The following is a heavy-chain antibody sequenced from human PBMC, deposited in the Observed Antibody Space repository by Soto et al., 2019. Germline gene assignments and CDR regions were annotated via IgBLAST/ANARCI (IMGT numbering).Heavy chain of an antibody. Sequence: ASETLSLTCTVSGDSISTFYWGWMRQSPGKELEWIGYVYYTGSTNYNPSLKSRVTISVDRSKNQFSLKLTSANAADTAVYYCARGRTVRDYADDSSDYFYFFDYWGQGTQVTVSS. CDR2: VYYTGST. V-gene: IGHV4-59*01. CDR3: ARGRTVRDYADDSSDYFYFFDY. CDR1: GDSISTFY. D-gene: IGHD3-22*01. J-gene: IGHJ4*02.